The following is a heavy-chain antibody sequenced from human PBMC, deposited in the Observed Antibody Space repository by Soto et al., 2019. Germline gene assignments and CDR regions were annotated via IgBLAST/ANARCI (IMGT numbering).Heavy chain of an antibody. CDR1: GFTFSNLW. V-gene: IGHV3-7*01. CDR2: IKQDGSEK. Sequence: PGGSLRLPCAAAGFTFSNLWMSWVRQDPGKGLEWVANIKQDGSEKYYVDSVKGRFTISRDNAKNSLYLQMNSLRAEDTAVYYCARGLSVEIYDYIWGSYRYRAFDIWGQGTMVTVSS. J-gene: IGHJ3*02. CDR3: ARGLSVEIYDYIWGSYRYRAFDI. D-gene: IGHD3-16*02.